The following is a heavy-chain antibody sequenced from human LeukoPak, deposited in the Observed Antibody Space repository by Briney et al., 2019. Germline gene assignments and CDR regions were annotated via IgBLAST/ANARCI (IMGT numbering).Heavy chain of an antibody. Sequence: SGTLSLTCAVYVWSFSGYYRSWIRKPPWKGLEWIGEINHSGSTNYNPSLKSRVTISVDTSKNQFSLKLSSVTAADTAVYYCARVLGPKLVPAYYFDYWGQGTLVTVSS. V-gene: IGHV4-34*01. CDR3: ARVLGPKLVPAYYFDY. CDR2: INHSGST. D-gene: IGHD6-6*01. CDR1: VWSFSGYY. J-gene: IGHJ4*02.